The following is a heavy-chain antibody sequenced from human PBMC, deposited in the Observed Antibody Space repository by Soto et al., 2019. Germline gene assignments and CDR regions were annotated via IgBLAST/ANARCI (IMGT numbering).Heavy chain of an antibody. Sequence: PSETLSLTCTVSGGSISSGGYYWSWIRQHPGKDLEWIGYISYSGSTYYNPSLKSRITISVDTSKNQFSLMLSSVTAADTAVYYCARWDASGIYPHDYWCPGSLVTVAS. CDR1: GGSISSGGYY. J-gene: IGHJ4*02. V-gene: IGHV4-31*03. D-gene: IGHD3-10*01. CDR2: ISYSGST. CDR3: ARWDASGIYPHDY.